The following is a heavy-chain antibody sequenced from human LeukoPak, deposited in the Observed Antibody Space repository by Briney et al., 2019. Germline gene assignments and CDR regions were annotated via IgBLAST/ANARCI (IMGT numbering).Heavy chain of an antibody. J-gene: IGHJ4*02. V-gene: IGHV1-18*04. D-gene: IGHD2-2*01. CDR1: GYTFTSYG. CDR3: AREPGYCSSTSCYRYFDY. CDR2: ISAYNGNT. Sequence: ASVKVSCKASGYTFTSYGISWVGQAPGQGLEWMGWISAYNGNTNYAQKLQGRVTMTTDTSTSTAYMELRSLRSDDTAVYYCAREPGYCSSTSCYRYFDYWGQGTLVTVSS.